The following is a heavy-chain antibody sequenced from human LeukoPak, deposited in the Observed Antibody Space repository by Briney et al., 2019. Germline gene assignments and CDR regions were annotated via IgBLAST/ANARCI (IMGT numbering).Heavy chain of an antibody. D-gene: IGHD1-26*01. Sequence: GGSLRLSCAASGFTVSTNYMTWVRQAPGKGLECVSLIYSGGDTWYGDSVKGRFTVSRDNSKNTLYLQMNSLRAEDTAVYYCAKDKYSGSYGPLDYWGQGTLVTVSS. CDR2: IYSGGDT. J-gene: IGHJ4*02. CDR1: GFTVSTNY. V-gene: IGHV3-53*01. CDR3: AKDKYSGSYGPLDY.